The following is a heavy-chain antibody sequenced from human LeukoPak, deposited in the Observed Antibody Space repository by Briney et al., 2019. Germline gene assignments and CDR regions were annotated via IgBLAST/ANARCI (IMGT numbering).Heavy chain of an antibody. CDR1: GFTFSSYA. CDR3: AKDFVTDYYDSSGYFSDY. CDR2: ISGSGGST. Sequence: GGSLRLSCAASGFTFSSYAMSWVRQAPGKGLEWFSAISGSGGSTYYADSVKGRFTISRDNSKNTLYLQMNSLRAEDTAVYYCAKDFVTDYYDSSGYFSDYWGQGTLVTVSS. D-gene: IGHD3-22*01. J-gene: IGHJ4*02. V-gene: IGHV3-23*01.